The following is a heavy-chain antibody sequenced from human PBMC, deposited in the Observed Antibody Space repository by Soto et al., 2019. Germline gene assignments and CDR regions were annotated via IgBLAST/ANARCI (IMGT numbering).Heavy chain of an antibody. CDR1: WGSIGSYY. CDR3: ARDRDGYSCFDY. J-gene: IGHJ4*02. Sequence: SQPHSLPWTVSWGSIGSYYCSCILQPPGKGVEWIGYIYYSGSTNYNPSLKSRVTISVDTSKNQFSLKLSSVTAADTAVYYCARDRDGYSCFDYWGQGTLVTVYS. V-gene: IGHV4-59*01. D-gene: IGHD5-18*01. CDR2: IYYSGST.